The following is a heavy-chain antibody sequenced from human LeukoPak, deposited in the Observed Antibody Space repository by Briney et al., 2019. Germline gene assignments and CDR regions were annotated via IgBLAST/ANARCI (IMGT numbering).Heavy chain of an antibody. V-gene: IGHV1-69*04. CDR1: GGTFSSYA. J-gene: IGHJ3*02. CDR3: AXXFRNDAFDI. Sequence: ASVKVSCKASGGTFSSYAISWVRQAPGQGLEWMGRIIPILGIANYAQKFQGRVTITADKSTSTAYMELSSLRSEDTAVYYCAXXFRNDAFDIWGQGTMVTVSS. CDR2: IIPILGIA.